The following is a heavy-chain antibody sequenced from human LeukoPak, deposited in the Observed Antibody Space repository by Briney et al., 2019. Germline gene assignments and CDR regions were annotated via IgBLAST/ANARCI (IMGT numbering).Heavy chain of an antibody. D-gene: IGHD3-22*01. Sequence: PSETLSLTCTVSGGSISGYFWSWIRQPPGKGLDYIGYIYYSGSTNYNPSLESRVTISVDTSKNQFSLKLSSVTAADTAVYFCARHYYDRSGYYYFDYWGQGTLVTVSS. CDR2: IYYSGST. CDR3: ARHYYDRSGYYYFDY. CDR1: GGSISGYF. V-gene: IGHV4-59*08. J-gene: IGHJ4*02.